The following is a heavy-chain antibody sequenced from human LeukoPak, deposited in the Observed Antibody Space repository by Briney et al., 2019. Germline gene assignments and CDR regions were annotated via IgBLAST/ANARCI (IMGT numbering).Heavy chain of an antibody. CDR2: IWYDGSNK. Sequence: GRSLRLSCAASGFTFSSYGMHWVRQAPGKGLGGVAVIWYDGSNKYYADSVKGRFTISRDNSKNTLYLQMNSLRAEDTAVYYCARDGGTITMVRGEYYYYYGMDVWGKGTTVTVSS. CDR1: GFTFSSYG. D-gene: IGHD3-10*01. J-gene: IGHJ6*04. V-gene: IGHV3-33*01. CDR3: ARDGGTITMVRGEYYYYYGMDV.